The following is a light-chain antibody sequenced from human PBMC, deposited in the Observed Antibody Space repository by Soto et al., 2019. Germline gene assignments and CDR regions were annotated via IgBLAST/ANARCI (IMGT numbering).Light chain of an antibody. CDR2: DAS. V-gene: IGKV3D-15*01. CDR1: QSVSRN. J-gene: IGKJ5*01. Sequence: EIVMTQSPATLSVSPGERATLSCGASQSVSRNLDWYQQKPGQAPRLLIYDASTRATGTPARLSGSGYGTKLTISISSMKYEDFEVYYCQQYNNWPITFGQGTRLEIK. CDR3: QQYNNWPIT.